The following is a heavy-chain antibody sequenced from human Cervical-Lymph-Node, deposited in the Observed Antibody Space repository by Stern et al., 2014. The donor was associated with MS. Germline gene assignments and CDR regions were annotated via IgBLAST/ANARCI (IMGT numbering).Heavy chain of an antibody. D-gene: IGHD5-12*01. CDR1: GFTFNDHA. CDR3: ARDKYSGYDLGGYFDV. Sequence: VQLVESGGGLVQPGRSLTLSCAASGFTFNDHAMHWVRQAPGMGLEWVSGISWDSGSLGYADSVQGRFTISRDNGKNSLDLRMSRLRAEDTAVYYCARDKYSGYDLGGYFDVWGQGILVTVSS. V-gene: IGHV3-9*01. CDR2: ISWDSGSL. J-gene: IGHJ4*02.